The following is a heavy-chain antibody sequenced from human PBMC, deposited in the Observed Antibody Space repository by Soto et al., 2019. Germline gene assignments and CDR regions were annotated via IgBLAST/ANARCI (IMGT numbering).Heavy chain of an antibody. CDR1: GFTFSSYA. V-gene: IGHV3-23*01. Sequence: EVQLLESGGGLVQPGGSLRLSCAASGFTFSSYAMSWVRQAPGKGLEWVSAISGSGSATYYADSVKGRFTISRDNSKTTLYLQMNSLRAEDTAVFYCAKDEGVVGTLDFDAFDIWGQGTMVTVSS. J-gene: IGHJ3*02. CDR3: AKDEGVVGTLDFDAFDI. D-gene: IGHD6-19*01. CDR2: ISGSGSAT.